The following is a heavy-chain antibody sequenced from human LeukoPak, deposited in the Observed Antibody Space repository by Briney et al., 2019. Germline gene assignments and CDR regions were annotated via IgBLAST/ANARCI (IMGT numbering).Heavy chain of an antibody. CDR1: GYTFTSYD. CDR3: ARVSSIAARPSFGS. D-gene: IGHD6-6*01. CDR2: MNPNSGNT. Sequence: GASVKGSCKASGYTFTSYDINWVRQATGQGLEWMGWMNPNSGNTGYAQKFQGRVTITRNTSISTAYMELSSLRSEDTAVYYCARVSSIAARPSFGSWGKGALVTVSS. J-gene: IGHJ5*01. V-gene: IGHV1-8*03.